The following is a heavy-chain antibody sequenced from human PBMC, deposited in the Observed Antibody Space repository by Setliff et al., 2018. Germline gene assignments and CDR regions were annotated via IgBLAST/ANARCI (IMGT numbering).Heavy chain of an antibody. CDR1: GFIFDDYA. D-gene: IGHD3-3*01. CDR3: AGQGPIFGSGLIPGFDQ. J-gene: IGHJ4*02. V-gene: IGHV3-23*01. Sequence: PGGSLRLSCAASGFIFDDYAMSWVRQAPGKGLEWVSLMSGGSSTQYADSVKGRFTISRDNSKNTLSLQMSSLRTEDTAIYFCAGQGPIFGSGLIPGFDQWGQGTMVTVSS. CDR2: MSGGSST.